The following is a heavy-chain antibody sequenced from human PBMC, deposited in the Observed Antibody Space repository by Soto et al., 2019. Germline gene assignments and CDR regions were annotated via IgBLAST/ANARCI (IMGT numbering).Heavy chain of an antibody. V-gene: IGHV4-30-2*01. Sequence: RSLTCAVSGGSISSGGYSWSWIRQPPGKGLEWIGYIYHSGSTYYNPSLKSRVTISVDRSKNQFSLKLSSVTAADTAVYYCARVRSYFDYWGQGTLVAVSS. CDR2: IYHSGST. D-gene: IGHD3-10*01. CDR3: ARVRSYFDY. CDR1: GGSISSGGYS. J-gene: IGHJ4*02.